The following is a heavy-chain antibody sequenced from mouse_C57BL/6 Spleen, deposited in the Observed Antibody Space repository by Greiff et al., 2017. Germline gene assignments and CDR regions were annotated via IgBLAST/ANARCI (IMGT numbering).Heavy chain of an antibody. CDR2: IRNKANGYTT. V-gene: IGHV7-3*01. CDR1: GFTFTDYY. CDR3: ARYNRNWDHWYFDV. D-gene: IGHD4-1*02. Sequence: EVQVVESGGGLVQPGGSLSLSCAASGFTFTDYYMSWVRQPPGKALEWLGFIRNKANGYTTEYSASVKGRFTISRDNSQSILYLQMNAQRAEDSANYYCARYNRNWDHWYFDVWGTGTTVTVSS. J-gene: IGHJ1*03.